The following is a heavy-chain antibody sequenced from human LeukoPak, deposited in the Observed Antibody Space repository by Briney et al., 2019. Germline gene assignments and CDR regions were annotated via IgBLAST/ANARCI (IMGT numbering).Heavy chain of an antibody. CDR1: GGSLNNYF. CDR2: MNPSGST. Sequence: SETLSLTCAVSGGSLNNYFWTWIRQTPEKGLEWIGEMNPSGSTNYNPSLKSRVTISVDTPKNQFSLELSSVTAADTAVHYCARGRQDVTMIVVVMTAVSYYLDVWGKGTTVTVS. J-gene: IGHJ6*03. CDR3: ARGRQDVTMIVVVMTAVSYYLDV. D-gene: IGHD3-22*01. V-gene: IGHV4-34*01.